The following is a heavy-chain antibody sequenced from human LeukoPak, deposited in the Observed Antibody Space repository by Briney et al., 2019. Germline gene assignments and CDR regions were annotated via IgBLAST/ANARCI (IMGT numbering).Heavy chain of an antibody. D-gene: IGHD3-10*01. CDR2: IYSGGST. Sequence: GGSLRLSCAASGFSVSSKYMGWVRQAPGKGLEWVSIIYSGGSTYYTDSVKGRFTISRDNSKNTVYLQMNSLRAEDTAVYYCARDTDYYGSGTLGYMDYWGQGTLVTVSS. CDR3: ARDTDYYGSGTLGYMDY. CDR1: GFSVSSKY. J-gene: IGHJ4*02. V-gene: IGHV3-66*01.